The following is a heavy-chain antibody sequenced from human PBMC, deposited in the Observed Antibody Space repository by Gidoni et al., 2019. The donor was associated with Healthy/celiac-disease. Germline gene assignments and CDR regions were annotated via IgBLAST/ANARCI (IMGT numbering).Heavy chain of an antibody. Sequence: QVQLVQSGAEVKKPGSSVKVSCKASGGTFSSYAISWVRQAPGQGLEWMGGIIPIFGTANYAQKFQGRVTITADESTSTAYMELSSLRSEDTAVYYCARSQDIVVVPAAPNQYYYYYGMDVWGQGTTVTVSS. J-gene: IGHJ6*02. CDR3: ARSQDIVVVPAAPNQYYYYYGMDV. V-gene: IGHV1-69*01. CDR2: IIPIFGTA. D-gene: IGHD2-2*01. CDR1: GGTFSSYA.